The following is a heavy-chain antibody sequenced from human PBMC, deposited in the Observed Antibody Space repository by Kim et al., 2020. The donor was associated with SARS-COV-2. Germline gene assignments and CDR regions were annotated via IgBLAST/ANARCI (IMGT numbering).Heavy chain of an antibody. CDR3: ARAPSGWLGSVSGYYGMDV. CDR2: ISAYNGNT. Sequence: ASVKVSCKASGYTFTSYGISWVRQAPGQGLEWMGWISAYNGNTNYAQKLQGRVTMTTDTSTSTAYMELRSLRSDDTAVYYCARAPSGWLGSVSGYYGMDVWGQGTTVTVSS. V-gene: IGHV1-18*04. CDR1: GYTFTSYG. J-gene: IGHJ6*02. D-gene: IGHD3-10*01.